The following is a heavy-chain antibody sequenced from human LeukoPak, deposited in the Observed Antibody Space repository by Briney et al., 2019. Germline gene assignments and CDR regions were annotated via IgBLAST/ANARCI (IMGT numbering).Heavy chain of an antibody. CDR1: GDSISTGGYY. V-gene: IGHV4-31*03. CDR2: IYYSGNT. Sequence: PSQTLSLTCTVSGDSISTGGYYWNWIRQLPGKGLEWIGCIYYSGNTYYNPSLQSRVTISVDTSRNMLSLRLTSVTAADTALYYCARLKKAEGSLLDFWGQGSLVTVSS. CDR3: ARLKKAEGSLLDF. J-gene: IGHJ4*02.